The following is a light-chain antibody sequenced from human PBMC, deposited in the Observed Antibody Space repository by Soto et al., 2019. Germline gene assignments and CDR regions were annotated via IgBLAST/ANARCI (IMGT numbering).Light chain of an antibody. V-gene: IGKV3-11*01. J-gene: IGKJ5*01. CDR2: DTS. CDR3: QQRTNWPDT. CDR1: QSLSSS. Sequence: EIVLTQSPAPLSLFPGERATLSCRASQSLSSSLAWYQQKPGQAPRVLIYDTSTRATGIPARFSGSGSGTDFTHTISSLEPEDFAGYYWQQRTNWPDTFGQGTRLEIK.